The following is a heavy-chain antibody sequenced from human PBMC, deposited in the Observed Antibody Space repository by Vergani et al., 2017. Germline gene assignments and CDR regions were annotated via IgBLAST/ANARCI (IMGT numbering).Heavy chain of an antibody. CDR3: TTPTKWELRYYFDY. V-gene: IGHV3-23*01. CDR1: GFTFSSYA. J-gene: IGHJ4*02. CDR2: ISARYPST. D-gene: IGHD3-9*01. Sequence: EVQLLESGGGLVQPGGSLRLSCAASGFTFSSYAMSWVRQAPGKGLEWVSAISARYPSTYYADSVKGRFTISRDDSKNTLYLQMNSLKTEDTAVYYCTTPTKWELRYYFDYWGQGTLVTVSS.